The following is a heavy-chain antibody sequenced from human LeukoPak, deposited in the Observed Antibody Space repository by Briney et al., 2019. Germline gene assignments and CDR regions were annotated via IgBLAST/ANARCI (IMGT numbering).Heavy chain of an antibody. CDR3: ASLPKPYSSSWYWFDP. CDR1: GYTFSSYA. J-gene: IGHJ5*02. CDR2: INTNTGNP. D-gene: IGHD6-13*01. V-gene: IGHV7-4-1*02. Sequence: GASVKVSCKASGYTFSSYAMNWVRQAPGQGLEWMGWINTNTGNPTYAQGFTGRFVLSLDTSVSTAYLQISSLKAEDTAVYYCASLPKPYSSSWYWFDPWGQGTLVTVSS.